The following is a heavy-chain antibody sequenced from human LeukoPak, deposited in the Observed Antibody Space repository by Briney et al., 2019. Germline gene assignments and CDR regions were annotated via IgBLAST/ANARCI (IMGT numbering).Heavy chain of an antibody. Sequence: PGGSLRLSCAASGFTFSRYWMHWVRQAPGQGLVWVSRINSDGSSTTYAVSVKGRFTISRDNSKNTLYLQMNSLRAEDTAVYYCAKFGGIAVAGDAFDIWGQGTMVTVSS. CDR3: AKFGGIAVAGDAFDI. D-gene: IGHD6-19*01. CDR1: GFTFSRYW. V-gene: IGHV3-74*01. J-gene: IGHJ3*02. CDR2: INSDGSST.